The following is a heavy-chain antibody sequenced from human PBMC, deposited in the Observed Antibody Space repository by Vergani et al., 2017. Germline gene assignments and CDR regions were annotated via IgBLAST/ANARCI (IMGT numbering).Heavy chain of an antibody. J-gene: IGHJ4*02. CDR1: GFTFSSYA. D-gene: IGHD3-10*01. Sequence: QVHLVESGGGVVQPGRSLRLSCAASGFTFSSYAMHWVRQAPGKGLEWVAVISYDGSNKYYADSVKGRFTISRDNSKNTLYLQMNSLRAEDTAVYYCARAADRTTTGELDYWGQGTLVTASS. V-gene: IGHV3-30-3*01. CDR3: ARAADRTTTGELDY. CDR2: ISYDGSNK.